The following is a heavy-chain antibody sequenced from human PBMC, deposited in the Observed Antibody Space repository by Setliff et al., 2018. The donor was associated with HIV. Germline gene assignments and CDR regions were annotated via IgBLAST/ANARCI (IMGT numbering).Heavy chain of an antibody. CDR2: VNHGGST. J-gene: IGHJ4*02. CDR3: VASSGWSCRLNF. D-gene: IGHD6-19*01. Sequence: SETLSLTCAVYGGSFSGYYSWIRQAPGKGLEWIGEVNHGGSTHHNASLKSRLTISIDTSKKQFSLKLTSVTAADAAVYYCVASSGWSCRLNFWGPGTLVTVSS. CDR1: GGSFSGYY. V-gene: IGHV4-34*01.